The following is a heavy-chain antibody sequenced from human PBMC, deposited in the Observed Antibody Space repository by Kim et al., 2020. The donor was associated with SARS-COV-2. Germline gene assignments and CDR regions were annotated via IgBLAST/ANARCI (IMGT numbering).Heavy chain of an antibody. Sequence: SETLSLTCTVSGGSISSGGYYWSWIRQHPGKGLEWIGYIYYSGSTYYNPSLKSRVTISVDTSKNQFSLKLSSVTAADTAVYYCARENYYDSSGYYYVGERGAFDIWGQGTMVTVSS. J-gene: IGHJ3*02. D-gene: IGHD3-22*01. CDR1: GGSISSGGYY. V-gene: IGHV4-31*03. CDR2: IYYSGST. CDR3: ARENYYDSSGYYYVGERGAFDI.